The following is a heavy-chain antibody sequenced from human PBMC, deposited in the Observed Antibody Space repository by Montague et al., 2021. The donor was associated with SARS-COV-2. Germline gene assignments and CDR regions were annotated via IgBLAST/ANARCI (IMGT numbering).Heavy chain of an antibody. CDR2: ISSSSSYT. V-gene: IGHV3-11*03. CDR1: GFPFSDYY. J-gene: IGHJ4*02. D-gene: IGHD3-9*01. CDR3: ARQGRYFDWLLMARGHQRTEGVDY. Sequence: SLRLSCAASGFPFSDYYMSWIRQAPGKGLEWVSYISSSSSYTNYADSVKGRFTISRDNAKNSLYLQMNSLRAEDTAVYYCARQGRYFDWLLMARGHQRTEGVDYWGQGTLVTVSS.